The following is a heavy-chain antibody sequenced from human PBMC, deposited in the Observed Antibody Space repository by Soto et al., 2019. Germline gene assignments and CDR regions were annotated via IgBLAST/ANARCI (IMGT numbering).Heavy chain of an antibody. Sequence: ASVKVSCKASGYTFTSYAMHWVRQAPGQRLEWMGWINAGNGNTKYSQKFQGRVTITKDTSAGTAYMELSSLRSEDTAVYYCATIPYQAVAGSSDSFDIWGQGTMVTVSS. CDR3: ATIPYQAVAGSSDSFDI. CDR1: GYTFTSYA. CDR2: INAGNGNT. V-gene: IGHV1-3*01. D-gene: IGHD6-19*01. J-gene: IGHJ3*02.